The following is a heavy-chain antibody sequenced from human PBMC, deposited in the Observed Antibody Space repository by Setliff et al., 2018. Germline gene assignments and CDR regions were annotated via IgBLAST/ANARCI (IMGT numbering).Heavy chain of an antibody. Sequence: SETLSLTCTVSGYSISSGYYWCWIRQPPGKGLEWIGSIDHSGSTSYNPSLKSRVTISVDTSKNQFSLKLSSLTAADTAVYYCARTQASSSFLRADAFDIWGQGTMVTVSS. D-gene: IGHD6-6*01. CDR1: GYSISSGYY. CDR3: ARTQASSSFLRADAFDI. CDR2: IDHSGST. J-gene: IGHJ3*02. V-gene: IGHV4-38-2*02.